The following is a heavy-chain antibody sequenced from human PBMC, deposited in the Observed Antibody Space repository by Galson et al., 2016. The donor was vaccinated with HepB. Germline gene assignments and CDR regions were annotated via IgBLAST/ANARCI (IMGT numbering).Heavy chain of an antibody. Sequence: SLRLSCAASGFTFSSSAMTWARQAAGKGLEWVSRISGSGGDIHYADSVKGRFTTSRDNSKNTLFLQMSSLRGDDTAVYYGVCNGNWGPGTLVTVSS. V-gene: IGHV3-23*01. D-gene: IGHD2-8*01. J-gene: IGHJ4*02. CDR2: ISGSGGDI. CDR3: VCNGN. CDR1: GFTFSSSA.